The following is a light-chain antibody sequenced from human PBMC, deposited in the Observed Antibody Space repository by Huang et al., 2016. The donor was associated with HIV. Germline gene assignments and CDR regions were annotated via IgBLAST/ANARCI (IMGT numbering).Light chain of an antibody. Sequence: EIVLTQSPGTLSLSPGERVTLSCRASQSVSSSSLAWYQQKPGQAPRLLIYGASSRATGIPDRFSGSGSGTDFTLTISRLEPEDFAVYFCQQYGSSPAFGQGTKLEIK. CDR1: QSVSSSS. CDR2: GAS. J-gene: IGKJ2*01. CDR3: QQYGSSPA. V-gene: IGKV3-20*01.